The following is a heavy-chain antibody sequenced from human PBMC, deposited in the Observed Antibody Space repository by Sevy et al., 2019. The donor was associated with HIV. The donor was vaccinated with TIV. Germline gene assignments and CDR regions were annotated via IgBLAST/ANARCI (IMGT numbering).Heavy chain of an antibody. CDR3: AKALNPALESMLQVNLPTLKGFDV. Sequence: GGSLRLSCAASGFTFKTHAMTWVRQAPGKGLEWVSSITGLAFGTHYADPVKGRFTVSRDNSKNVLYLQMNSLRTDDTAVYYCAKALNPALESMLQVNLPTLKGFDVWGQGTMVTVSS. J-gene: IGHJ3*01. V-gene: IGHV3-23*01. CDR2: ITGLAFGT. CDR1: GFTFKTHA. D-gene: IGHD2-8*01.